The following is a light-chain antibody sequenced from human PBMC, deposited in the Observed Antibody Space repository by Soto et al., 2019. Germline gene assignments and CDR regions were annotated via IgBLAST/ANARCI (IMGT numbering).Light chain of an antibody. J-gene: IGLJ1*01. CDR3: TSYTTSSTYV. V-gene: IGLV2-14*03. Sequence: QSVLTQPASVSGSPGQSIAISCTGNSSDVDAYNFVSWYQHHPGKAPKLMIFDVSNRPSGVSNRFSGSKSGNTASLTISGLQAEDEADYYCTSYTTSSTYVFGTGTKLTVL. CDR1: SSDVDAYNF. CDR2: DVS.